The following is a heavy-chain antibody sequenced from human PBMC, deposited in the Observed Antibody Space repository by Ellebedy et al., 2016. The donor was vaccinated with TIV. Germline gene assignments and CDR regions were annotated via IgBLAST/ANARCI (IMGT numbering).Heavy chain of an antibody. D-gene: IGHD1-26*01. CDR1: GYTFSTYG. CDR2: ISPNNGNT. J-gene: IGHJ4*02. CDR3: ARGVLWELLWEHYFDY. V-gene: IGHV1-18*04. Sequence: ASVKVSCKASGYTFSTYGICWVRQAPGQGLEWMGWISPNNGNTKYAQQLQGRLTMTTDTSTSTAYMELRSLRSDDTALYYCARGVLWELLWEHYFDYWGQGTLVTVSS.